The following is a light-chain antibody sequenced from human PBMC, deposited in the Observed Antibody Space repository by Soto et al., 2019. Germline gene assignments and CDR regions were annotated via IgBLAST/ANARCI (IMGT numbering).Light chain of an antibody. V-gene: IGKV1-8*01. CDR2: AAS. CDR3: QQYNNWPT. CDR1: QGISSY. Sequence: AIRMTQSPSSFSASTGDRVTITCRASQGISSYLAWYQQKPGKAPKLLIYAASTLQSGVPSRFSGSGSGTDFTLTISCLQSEDFATYYCQQYNNWPTFCQGTKLEIK. J-gene: IGKJ2*01.